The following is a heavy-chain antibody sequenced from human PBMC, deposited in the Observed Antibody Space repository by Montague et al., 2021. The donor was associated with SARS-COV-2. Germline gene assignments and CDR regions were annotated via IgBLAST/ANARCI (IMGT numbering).Heavy chain of an antibody. J-gene: IGHJ6*03. D-gene: IGHD3-3*01. CDR1: GFTFSSYE. V-gene: IGHV3-48*03. Sequence: SLRLSCAASGFTFSSYEMNWVRQAPGKGLEWVSYISSSGSTIYYADSVKGRFTISRDNAKNPLYLQMNSLRAEDTAVYYCARVVTIFGVVTYYYYYYMDVWGKGTTVTVSS. CDR2: ISSSGSTI. CDR3: ARVVTIFGVVTYYYYYYMDV.